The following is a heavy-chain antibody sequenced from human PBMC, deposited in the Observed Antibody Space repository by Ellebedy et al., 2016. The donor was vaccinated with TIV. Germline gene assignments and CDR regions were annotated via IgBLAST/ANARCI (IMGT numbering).Heavy chain of an antibody. CDR2: IDGSGGFI. CDR1: GFTFSSYA. D-gene: IGHD7-27*01. CDR3: ASWDFDY. J-gene: IGHJ4*02. V-gene: IGHV3-23*01. Sequence: GESLKISCAASGFTFSSYAMNWVRQAPGKGLEWVSYIDGSGGFIKYADSVKGRFTISRDNFNNTLYLQMNSLRAEDTAVYWCASWDFDYWGQGTLVTVSS.